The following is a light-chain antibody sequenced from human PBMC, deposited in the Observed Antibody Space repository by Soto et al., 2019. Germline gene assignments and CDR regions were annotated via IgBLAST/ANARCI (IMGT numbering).Light chain of an antibody. CDR2: SGY. CDR3: QQRYSWLRV. V-gene: IGKV3-11*01. Sequence: FVVTQSPDTLSLSPGERATLCCRASPSVSSSVAWYQHKPGQSPRLVIYSGYKRATGIPARFSGSGSGTDFTLTISGLEVDDFAIYYCQQRYSWLRVFGQGTKVEVK. CDR1: PSVSSS. J-gene: IGKJ1*01.